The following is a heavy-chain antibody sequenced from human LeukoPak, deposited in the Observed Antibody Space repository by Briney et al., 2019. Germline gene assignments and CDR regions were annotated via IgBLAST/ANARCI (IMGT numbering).Heavy chain of an antibody. D-gene: IGHD2-2*01. J-gene: IGHJ6*02. V-gene: IGHV4-30-2*01. CDR2: IYHSGST. CDR3: ARERGSSTACPACVDV. CDR1: GGSISSGGYS. Sequence: SQTLSLTCAVYGGSISSGGYSWSWIRQPPGKGLEWIGYIYHSGSTYYNPSLKSRVTISVDRSKNQFSLKLSSVTAADTAVYYCARERGSSTACPACVDVWGQGTTVTVSS.